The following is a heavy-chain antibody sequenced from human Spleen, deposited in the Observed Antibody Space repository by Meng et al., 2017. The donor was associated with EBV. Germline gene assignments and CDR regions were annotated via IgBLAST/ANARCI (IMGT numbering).Heavy chain of an antibody. Sequence: QAQVVQAGAEVKKPGASVRISCKTSGYIFTSHAIHWVRQAPGERPEWVGWINAGNGDTKYSQNLQGRVTITRDTSASTVYMHLSSLRSEDTALYYCATYHFLTGPLGAPDYWGQGPLVTVSS. D-gene: IGHD3/OR15-3a*01. V-gene: IGHV1-3*01. CDR1: GYIFTSHA. J-gene: IGHJ4*02. CDR3: ATYHFLTGPLGAPDY. CDR2: INAGNGDT.